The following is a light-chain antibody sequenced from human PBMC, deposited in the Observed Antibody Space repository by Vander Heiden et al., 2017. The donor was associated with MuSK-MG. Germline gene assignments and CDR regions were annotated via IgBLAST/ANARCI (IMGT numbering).Light chain of an antibody. CDR2: AAS. V-gene: IGKV1-8*01. CDR3: QQYYSYPST. CDR1: QGISSY. J-gene: IGKJ2*01. Sequence: AIRMTHAPSSFPASTGDRVTITCRASQGISSYLDWYQQKPGKAPKLLIYAASTLQSGVPSRFSGSGSGTDFTLTISCLQSEDFAAYYCQQYYSYPSTFGQGTKLEIK.